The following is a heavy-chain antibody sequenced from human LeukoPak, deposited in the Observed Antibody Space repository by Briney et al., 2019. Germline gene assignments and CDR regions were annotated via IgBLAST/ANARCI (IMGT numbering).Heavy chain of an antibody. D-gene: IGHD6-19*01. CDR1: GFTFSSYS. J-gene: IGHJ4*02. V-gene: IGHV3-21*01. Sequence: GGSLRLSCAASGFTFSSYSMNWVRQAPGKGLEWVSSISSSSSYIYYADSVKGRFTISRDNAKNSLYLQMNSLRAEDTAVYYCARDPSGWYFVDYWGQGTLVTVSS. CDR3: ARDPSGWYFVDY. CDR2: ISSSSSYI.